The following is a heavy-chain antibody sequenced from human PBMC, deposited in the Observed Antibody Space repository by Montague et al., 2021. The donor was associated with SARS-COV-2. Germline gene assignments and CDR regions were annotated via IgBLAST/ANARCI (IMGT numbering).Heavy chain of an antibody. CDR2: TNYRSKWTS. CDR1: GDSVWSNTAA. Sequence: CAISGDSVWSNTAAWNWIRQSPSGGREWLGRTNYRSKWTSDYATXAEGRISIDPDTSKNQFFLHLRSVAPEDTGVYYCVRDTGSAQAGFDAWGQGTLVTVSS. J-gene: IGHJ4*02. CDR3: VRDTGSAQAGFDA. V-gene: IGHV6-1*01. D-gene: IGHD4-17*01.